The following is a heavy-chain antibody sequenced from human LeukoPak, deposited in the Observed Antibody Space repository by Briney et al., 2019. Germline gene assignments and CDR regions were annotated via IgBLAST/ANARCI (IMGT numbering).Heavy chain of an antibody. J-gene: IGHJ3*02. V-gene: IGHV3-21*01. CDR3: ARGLGGNSAAFDI. D-gene: IGHD4-23*01. CDR1: GFTFSSYS. CDR2: ISSSNNVI. Sequence: PGGSLRLSCAASGFTFSSYSMNWVRQAPGKGLEWVSSISSSNNVIYYADSVKGRFTISRDNAKNSLYLQMNSLRVEDTAVCYCARGLGGNSAAFDIWGQGTMVTVSS.